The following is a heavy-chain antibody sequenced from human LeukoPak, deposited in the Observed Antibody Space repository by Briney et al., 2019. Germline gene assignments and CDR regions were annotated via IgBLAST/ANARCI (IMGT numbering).Heavy chain of an antibody. Sequence: SQTLSLTCAISGDSVSSNSAAWNWIRQSPSRGLEWLGRTYYRSKWYNDYAVSVKSRITINPDTSKNQFSLNLSSVTAADTAVYHCARGLGGSWCYFEYWGQGTLVTVSS. CDR3: ARGLGGSWCYFEY. D-gene: IGHD2-15*01. J-gene: IGHJ4*02. V-gene: IGHV6-1*01. CDR2: TYYRSKWYN. CDR1: GDSVSSNSAA.